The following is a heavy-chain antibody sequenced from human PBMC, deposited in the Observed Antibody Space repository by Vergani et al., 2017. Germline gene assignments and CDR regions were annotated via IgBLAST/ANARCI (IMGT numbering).Heavy chain of an antibody. Sequence: QVQLVESGGGVVQPGRSLRLSCAASGFTFSSYGMHWVRQAPGKGLEWVAVISYDGSNKYYADSVKGRFTISRDNSKNTLYLQMNSLRAEDTAVYYCAKDASLLWVGELFSYMDVWGKGTTVTVSS. J-gene: IGHJ6*03. CDR2: ISYDGSNK. D-gene: IGHD3-10*01. CDR1: GFTFSSYG. V-gene: IGHV3-30*18. CDR3: AKDASLLWVGELFSYMDV.